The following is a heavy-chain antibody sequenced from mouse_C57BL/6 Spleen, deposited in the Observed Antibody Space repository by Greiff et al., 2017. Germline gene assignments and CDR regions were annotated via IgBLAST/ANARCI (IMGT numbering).Heavy chain of an antibody. CDR2: IRNKANNHAT. CDR3: TGMTYDYDPHYYAMDY. D-gene: IGHD2-4*01. J-gene: IGHJ4*01. V-gene: IGHV6-6*01. Sequence: EVKLVESGGGLVQPGGSMKLSCAASGFTFSDAWMDWVRQSPEKGLEWVAEIRNKANNHATYYAESVKGRFTISRDDSKSSVYLQMNSLRAEDTGIYYCTGMTYDYDPHYYAMDYWGQGTSVTVSS. CDR1: GFTFSDAW.